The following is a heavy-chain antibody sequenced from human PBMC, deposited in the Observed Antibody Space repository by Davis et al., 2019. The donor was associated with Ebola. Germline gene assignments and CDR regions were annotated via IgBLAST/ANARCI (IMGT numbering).Heavy chain of an antibody. CDR1: GFTFSSYW. CDR3: ARGVDRAFDI. V-gene: IGHV3-7*03. Sequence: GESLKISCAASGFTFSSYWMIWLRQAPGKGLEWVANIKKDGSEKYYVDSVKGRFTISRDNAKNSLYLQMNSLRAEDTAVYYCARGVDRAFDIWGQGTMVTVSS. CDR2: IKKDGSEK. J-gene: IGHJ3*02.